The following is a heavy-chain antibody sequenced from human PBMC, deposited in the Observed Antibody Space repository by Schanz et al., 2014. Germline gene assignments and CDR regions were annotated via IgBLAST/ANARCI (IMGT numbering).Heavy chain of an antibody. CDR2: VSRSTPDI. CDR3: ARGGSGSHYRLDY. J-gene: IGHJ4*02. D-gene: IGHD1-26*01. Sequence: EVQLVESGGGLAQPGGSLRLSCAASGFTFSAYAMTWVRQIPGKGLEWVSYVSRSTPDIYYADSVKGRFTVSRDNAENALYLQMNILRAEDTGLDVCARGGSGSHYRLDYWGQGTLVTVSS. V-gene: IGHV3-48*01. CDR1: GFTFSAYA.